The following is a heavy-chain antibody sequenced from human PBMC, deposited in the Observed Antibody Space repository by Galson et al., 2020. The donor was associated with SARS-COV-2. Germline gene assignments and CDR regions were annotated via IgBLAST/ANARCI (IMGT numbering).Heavy chain of an antibody. CDR2: VQFDGSDV. V-gene: IGHV3-30-3*01. Sequence: GESLKISCVASGFTFSNYAMHWVRQAPGKGLEWVAIVQFDGSDVDYSDSVKGRFTISRDNSNNTLSLEMNSLRHDDTAVYYCAKVKSPYSSCCSPLDHWGRGTLVTVSS. D-gene: IGHD2-15*01. CDR3: AKVKSPYSSCCSPLDH. J-gene: IGHJ4*02. CDR1: GFTFSNYA.